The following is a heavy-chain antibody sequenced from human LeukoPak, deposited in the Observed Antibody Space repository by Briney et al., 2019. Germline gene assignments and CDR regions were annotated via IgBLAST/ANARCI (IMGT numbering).Heavy chain of an antibody. V-gene: IGHV5-51*01. CDR3: ATSYYYDSSGYSGYFDY. J-gene: IGHJ4*02. CDR1: GYSFTSYW. CDR2: IYPGDSDT. Sequence: GESLKISCKGSGYSFTSYWIGWVRQMPGKGLEWMGIIYPGDSDTRYSPSFQGQVTISADKSISTAYLQWSSLKASDTAMYYCATSYYYDSSGYSGYFDYWGQGTLVTVSS. D-gene: IGHD3-22*01.